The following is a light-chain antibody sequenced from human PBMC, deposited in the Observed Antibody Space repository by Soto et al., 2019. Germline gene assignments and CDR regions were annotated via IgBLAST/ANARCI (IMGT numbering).Light chain of an antibody. CDR3: QQSYGTSLT. CDR2: AAS. J-gene: IGKJ4*01. Sequence: DMEMTQSPSSLSASVGDRVTITCRASQSISNYLNWYQHKPGKVPKLLIYAASSLQSGVPTRFSGSGSGTDFTLTINSLQPEDFATYYCQQSYGTSLTFGGGTKIEIK. V-gene: IGKV1-39*01. CDR1: QSISNY.